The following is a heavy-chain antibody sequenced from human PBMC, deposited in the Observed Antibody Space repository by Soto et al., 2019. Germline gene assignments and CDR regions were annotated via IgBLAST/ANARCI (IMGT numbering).Heavy chain of an antibody. CDR2: IFYRGNT. CDR3: TRHAIIPKLRYGMDV. CDR1: GGSISGYY. V-gene: IGHV4-59*01. Sequence: ETLSLTCTVSGGSISGYYWSWIRQPPGKGLEWIGYIFYRGNTLYNPSLQSRVTISVDTSKNQFFLGLTSVTAADTAVYYCTRHAIIPKLRYGMDVWGQGASVTVSS. D-gene: IGHD1-1*01. J-gene: IGHJ6*02.